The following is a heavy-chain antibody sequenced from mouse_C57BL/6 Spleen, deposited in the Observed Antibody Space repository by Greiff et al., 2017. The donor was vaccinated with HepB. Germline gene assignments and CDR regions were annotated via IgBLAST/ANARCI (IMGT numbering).Heavy chain of an antibody. CDR1: GFTFSSYG. Sequence: EVHLVESGGDLVKPGGSLKLSCAASGFTFSSYGMSWVRQTPDKRLEWVATISSGGSYTSYPDSVKGRFTISRDNAKNTLYLQMSSLKSEDTAMYYCARRGDYYGSSYWYFDVWGTGTTVTVSS. V-gene: IGHV5-6*01. D-gene: IGHD1-1*01. CDR3: ARRGDYYGSSYWYFDV. J-gene: IGHJ1*03. CDR2: ISSGGSYT.